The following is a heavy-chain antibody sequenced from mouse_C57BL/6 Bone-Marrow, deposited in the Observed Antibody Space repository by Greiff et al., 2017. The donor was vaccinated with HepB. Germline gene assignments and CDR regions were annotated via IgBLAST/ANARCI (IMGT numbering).Heavy chain of an antibody. J-gene: IGHJ4*01. V-gene: IGHV1-69*01. CDR1: GYTFTSYW. CDR2: IDPSDSYT. D-gene: IGHD1-1*01. Sequence: QVHVKQPGAELVMPGASVKLSCKASGYTFTSYWMHWVKQRPGQGLEWIGEIDPSDSYTNYNQKFKGKSTLTVDKSSSTAYMQLSSLTSEDSAVYYCARGIYYYGSSYLYYFDYWGQGTSVTVSS. CDR3: ARGIYYYGSSYLYYFDY.